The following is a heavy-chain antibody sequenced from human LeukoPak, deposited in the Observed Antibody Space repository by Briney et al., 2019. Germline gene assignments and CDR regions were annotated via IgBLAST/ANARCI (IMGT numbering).Heavy chain of an antibody. V-gene: IGHV3-23*01. CDR2: ISGSGGAT. J-gene: IGHJ4*02. D-gene: IGHD3-22*01. CDR1: GITLSNYG. CDR3: AKRGVVIRVILVGFHKEAYYFDP. Sequence: GGSLRLSCVVSGITLSNYGMSWVRQAPGKGMEWVAGISGSGGATTYADAVKGRSTISRDSPKNTLYLHMSSLRADDTAVYFCAKRGVVIRVILVGFHKEAYYFDPWGQGALVTVSS.